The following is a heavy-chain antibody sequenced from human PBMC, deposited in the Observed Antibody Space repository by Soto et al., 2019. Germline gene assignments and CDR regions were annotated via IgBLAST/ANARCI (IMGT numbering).Heavy chain of an antibody. Sequence: GPVKVSCKASGYTVTTYAVHWVRQAPGQRLEWMGWFNAGNGNTKYSQKFQGRVTITMDTSATTAYMELSSRRSEDTAVYYCAIDCITTSCYSGYYYYGMDVWGQGTTVTVSS. V-gene: IGHV1-3*01. D-gene: IGHD2-2*01. CDR3: AIDCITTSCYSGYYYYGMDV. J-gene: IGHJ6*02. CDR1: GYTVTTYA. CDR2: FNAGNGNT.